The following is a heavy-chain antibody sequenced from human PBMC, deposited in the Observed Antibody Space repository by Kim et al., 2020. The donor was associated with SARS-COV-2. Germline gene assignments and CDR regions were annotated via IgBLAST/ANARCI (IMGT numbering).Heavy chain of an antibody. CDR2: IHYGGNT. J-gene: IGHJ6*02. CDR3: VADDAGMIKMDV. Sequence: SETLSLTCTVSGDSISNNHYYWGWIRQTPWKGLEWIGHIHYGGNTYYNPSLQSRVTISVDTSRHRFSLRLRSVTAADTAVYYCVADDAGMIKMDVWGQGT. D-gene: IGHD3-16*01. CDR1: GDSISNNHYY. V-gene: IGHV4-39*01.